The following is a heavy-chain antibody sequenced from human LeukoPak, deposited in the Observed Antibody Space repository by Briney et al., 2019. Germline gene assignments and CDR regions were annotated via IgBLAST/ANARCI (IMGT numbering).Heavy chain of an antibody. CDR2: LSTTSSYI. J-gene: IGHJ5*02. V-gene: IGHV3-21*01. CDR1: GFTFSGYS. Sequence: GGSLRLSCAASGFTFSGYSMSWVRQAPGKGLEWVSSLSTTSSYIYYADSVKGRFTISRDNAKNSLWLQMDSLRAEDTAVYYCARGSLLWFGELPFDPWGQGTLVTVSS. D-gene: IGHD3-10*01. CDR3: ARGSLLWFGELPFDP.